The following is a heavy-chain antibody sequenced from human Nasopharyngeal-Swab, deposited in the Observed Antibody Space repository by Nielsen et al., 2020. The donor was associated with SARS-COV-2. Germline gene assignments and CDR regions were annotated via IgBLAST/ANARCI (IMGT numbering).Heavy chain of an antibody. J-gene: IGHJ6*04. Sequence: RQAPGKGLEWIGYIYYSGSTYYNPSLKSRVTISVDTSKNQFSLKLSPVTAADTAVYYCARQSWAGYYYDSSGYMDVWGKGTTVTVSS. CDR2: IYYSGST. CDR3: ARQSWAGYYYDSSGYMDV. D-gene: IGHD3-22*01. V-gene: IGHV4-31*02.